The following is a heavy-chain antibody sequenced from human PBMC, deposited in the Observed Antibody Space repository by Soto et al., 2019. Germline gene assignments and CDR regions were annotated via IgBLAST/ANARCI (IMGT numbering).Heavy chain of an antibody. D-gene: IGHD3-3*01. Sequence: PSETLSLACAVSGGSISSGGYSWSWIRQPPGKGLEWIGYIYHSGGTYYNPSLKSRVTISVDRSKNQFSLKLSSVTAADTAVYYCARRITIFGVASDNWFDPWGQGTLVTVPQ. CDR2: IYHSGGT. CDR3: ARRITIFGVASDNWFDP. CDR1: GGSISSGGYS. V-gene: IGHV4-30-2*01. J-gene: IGHJ5*02.